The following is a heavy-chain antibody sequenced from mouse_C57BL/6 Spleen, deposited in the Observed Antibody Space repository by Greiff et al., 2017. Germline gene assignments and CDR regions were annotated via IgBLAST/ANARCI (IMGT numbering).Heavy chain of an antibody. CDR1: GYTFTSYW. CDR2: IDPNSGGT. J-gene: IGHJ4*01. CDR3: ARGYYSSDEDTDYAMGY. V-gene: IGHV1-72*01. D-gene: IGHD2-12*01. Sequence: QVQLQQPGAELVKPGASVKLSCKASGYTFTSYWMHWVKQRPGRGLEWIGRIDPNSGGTKYNEKFKSKATLTVDKHSSTAYMQLSSLTSEDSAVYYCARGYYSSDEDTDYAMGYWGQGTSVTVS.